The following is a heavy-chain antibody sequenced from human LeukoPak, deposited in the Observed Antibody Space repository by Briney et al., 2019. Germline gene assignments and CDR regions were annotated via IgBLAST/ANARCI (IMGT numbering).Heavy chain of an antibody. D-gene: IGHD1-26*01. J-gene: IGHJ4*02. V-gene: IGHV4-59*08. Sequence: SETLSLTCTVSGGSISSYYWSWIRQPPGKGLEWIGYIYYSGSTNYNPSLKSRVTISVDTSKNQFSLKLSSVTAADTAVYYCARANGGSYYVGVSPFASWGRGPRVPVPP. CDR1: GGSISSYY. CDR3: ARANGGSYYVGVSPFAS. CDR2: IYYSGST.